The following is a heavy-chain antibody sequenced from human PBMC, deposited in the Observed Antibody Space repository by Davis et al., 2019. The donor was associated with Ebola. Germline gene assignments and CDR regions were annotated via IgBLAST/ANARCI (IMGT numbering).Heavy chain of an antibody. J-gene: IGHJ6*02. CDR3: ARDVRHGLNV. D-gene: IGHD2/OR15-2a*01. CDR1: GYTFTSYY. V-gene: IGHV1-18*04. Sequence: AASVKVSCKASGYTFTSYYMHWVRQAPGQGLEWMGWISVTSGNTNYARKLQGRVTMTTDTSTTTAYMELRGLRFDDTAVYYCARDVRHGLNVWGQGTTVTVPS. CDR2: ISVTSGNT.